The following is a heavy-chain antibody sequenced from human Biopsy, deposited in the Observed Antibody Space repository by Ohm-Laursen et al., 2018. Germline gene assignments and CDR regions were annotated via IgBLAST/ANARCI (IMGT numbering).Heavy chain of an antibody. J-gene: IGHJ4*02. V-gene: IGHV4-61*01. Sequence: GTLSLTCTVSGDSVSSGSFYWTWIRQPPGQGLEYIGYIYDRGSTANYNPSLESRVTMSVDMPKNQFSLKLSSVTAADTAIYYCARGMRSSGWPYFDSRGQGTLVIVSS. CDR1: GDSVSSGSFY. CDR3: ARGMRSSGWPYFDS. D-gene: IGHD6-19*01. CDR2: IYDRGSTA.